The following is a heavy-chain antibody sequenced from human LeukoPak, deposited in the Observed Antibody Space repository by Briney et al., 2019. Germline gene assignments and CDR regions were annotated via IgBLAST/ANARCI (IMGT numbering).Heavy chain of an antibody. CDR1: GGTFSSYA. CDR3: ASFLLNWFDP. V-gene: IGHV1-69*13. Sequence: ASVKVSCKASGGTFSSYAISWVRQAPGQGLEWMGGIIPIFGTANYAQKFQGRVTITADESTSTAYMELSSLRSEDTAVYYCASFLLNWFDPWGQGTLVTVSS. D-gene: IGHD2/OR15-2a*01. CDR2: IIPIFGTA. J-gene: IGHJ5*02.